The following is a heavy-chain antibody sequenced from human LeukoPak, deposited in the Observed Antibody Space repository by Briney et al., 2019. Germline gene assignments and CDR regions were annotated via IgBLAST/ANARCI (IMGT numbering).Heavy chain of an antibody. CDR1: GYTFTSYA. CDR2: INPSGGST. J-gene: IGHJ5*02. Sequence: ASVKVSCKASGYTFTSYAMNWVRQAPGQGLEWMGIINPSGGSTSYAQKLQDRVTMTTDTSTTTAYMELRSLTSDDTAVYYCARAGAVVDNWFDPWGQGTLVTVSS. V-gene: IGHV1-46*01. D-gene: IGHD2-15*01. CDR3: ARAGAVVDNWFDP.